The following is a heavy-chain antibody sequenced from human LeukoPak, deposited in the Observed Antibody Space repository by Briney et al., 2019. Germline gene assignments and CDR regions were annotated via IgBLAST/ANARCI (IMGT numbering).Heavy chain of an antibody. V-gene: IGHV4-59*01. CDR1: GGSISSYY. J-gene: IGHJ4*02. CDR3: ARYLSSGLDY. Sequence: SETPSLTCTVSGGSISSYYWSWIRQPPGKGLEWIGYIYSSGTTSYNPSLKNRVTISVDTSKNQFSLKLSSVIAADTAVYYCARYLSSGLDYWGQGTLVTVSS. CDR2: IYSSGTT. D-gene: IGHD3-10*01.